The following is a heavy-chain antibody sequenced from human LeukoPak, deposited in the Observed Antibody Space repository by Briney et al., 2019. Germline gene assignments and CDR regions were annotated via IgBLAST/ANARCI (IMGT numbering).Heavy chain of an antibody. CDR1: GGSISSGGYS. D-gene: IGHD3-10*01. V-gene: IGHV4-30-2*01. J-gene: IGHJ4*02. CDR3: ARGFSPGSGSYYPYYFDY. CDR2: IYHSGST. Sequence: PSETLPLTCAVSGGSISSGGYSWSWIRQPPGKGLEWIGYIYHSGSTYYNPSLKSRVTISVDRSKNQFSLKLSSVTAADTAVYYCARGFSPGSGSYYPYYFDYWGQGTLVTVSS.